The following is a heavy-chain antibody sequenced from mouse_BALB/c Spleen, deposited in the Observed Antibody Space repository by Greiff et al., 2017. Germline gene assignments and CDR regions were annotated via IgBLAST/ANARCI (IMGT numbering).Heavy chain of an antibody. CDR1: GYTFTSYW. Sequence: QVQLKESGAELAKPGASVKMSCKASGYTFTSYWMHWVKQRPGQGLEWIGDINPSTGYTEYNQKFKDKATLTADKSSSTAYMQLSSLTSEDSAVYYCARAMVTTGAMDYWGQGTSVTVSS. V-gene: IGHV1-7*01. D-gene: IGHD2-1*01. CDR2: INPSTGYT. J-gene: IGHJ4*01. CDR3: ARAMVTTGAMDY.